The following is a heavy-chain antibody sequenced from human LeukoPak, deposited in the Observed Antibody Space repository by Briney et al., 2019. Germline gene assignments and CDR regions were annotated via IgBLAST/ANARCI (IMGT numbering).Heavy chain of an antibody. CDR3: AREGKIFGVDYYYYYYMDV. CDR2: ISYDGSNK. D-gene: IGHD3-3*01. Sequence: GGSLRLSCAASGFTFRSYGMHWVRQAPGKGLEWVAVISYDGSNKYYADSVKGRFTISRDNSKNSLYLQMNSLRAEDTAVYYCAREGKIFGVDYYYYYYMDVWGKGTTVTVSS. V-gene: IGHV3-30*12. J-gene: IGHJ6*03. CDR1: GFTFRSYG.